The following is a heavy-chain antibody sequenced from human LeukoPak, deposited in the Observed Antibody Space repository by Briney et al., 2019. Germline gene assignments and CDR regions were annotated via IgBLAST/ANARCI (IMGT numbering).Heavy chain of an antibody. D-gene: IGHD2-2*01. CDR2: VSSSGANT. Sequence: ASVKVSCKASGYMFTSYNMQWVRQAPGQGLEWMGMVSSSGANTKYAQKFRGRVTMTSDTSTSTVYMELSSLISDDTAVYYCARDQHYATDYWGQGTLVIVCS. V-gene: IGHV1-46*03. CDR3: ARDQHYATDY. J-gene: IGHJ4*02. CDR1: GYMFTSYN.